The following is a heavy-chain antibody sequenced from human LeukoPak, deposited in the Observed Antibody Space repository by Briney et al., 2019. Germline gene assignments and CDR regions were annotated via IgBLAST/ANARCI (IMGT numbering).Heavy chain of an antibody. V-gene: IGHV3-23*01. CDR2: ISTSGGAT. CDR1: GFTFSSYS. CDR3: VRGVGGDSRFDP. D-gene: IGHD1-26*01. Sequence: PGGSLRLSCAASGFTFSSYSMNWVRQAPGKGLEWVSTISTSGGATYYADSVKGRFTISRDNSKNTLYLQMNSLRAEDTAVYYCVRGVGGDSRFDPWGQGTLVTVSS. J-gene: IGHJ5*02.